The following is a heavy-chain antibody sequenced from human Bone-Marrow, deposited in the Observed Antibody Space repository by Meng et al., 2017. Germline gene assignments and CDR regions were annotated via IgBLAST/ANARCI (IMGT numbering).Heavy chain of an antibody. V-gene: IGHV4-59*01. CDR3: AKVGATPSYWYFDL. Sequence: SETLSLTCTVSGGSISSYYWSWIRQPPGKGLEWIGYIYYSGSTNYNPSLKSRVTISLDTSKNKASLKLSSVTAADTAVYYCAKVGATPSYWYFDLWGRGTLVTVSS. J-gene: IGHJ2*01. CDR1: GGSISSYY. D-gene: IGHD1-26*01. CDR2: IYYSGST.